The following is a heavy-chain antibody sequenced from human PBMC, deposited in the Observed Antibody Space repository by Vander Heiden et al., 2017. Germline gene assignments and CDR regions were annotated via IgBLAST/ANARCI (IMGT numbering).Heavy chain of an antibody. CDR3: AKDIAVAGYFDY. CDR2: ISWDGGST. Sequence: EVQLVESGGVVVQPGGSLRLSCAASGSTLADYTMHWVRQAPGKGLEWVSLISWDGGSTYYADSVKGRFTISRDNSKNSLYLQMNSLRTEDTALYYCAKDIAVAGYFDYWGQGTLVTVSS. D-gene: IGHD6-19*01. CDR1: GSTLADYT. J-gene: IGHJ4*02. V-gene: IGHV3-43*01.